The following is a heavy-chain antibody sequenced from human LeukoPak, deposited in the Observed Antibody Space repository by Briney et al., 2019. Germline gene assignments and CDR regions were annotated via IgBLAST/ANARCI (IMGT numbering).Heavy chain of an antibody. CDR2: ISGSGGST. J-gene: IGHJ4*02. CDR1: GFTFSSYA. Sequence: GGSLRLSCAASGFTFSSYAMSWVRQAPGKGLEWVSAISGSGGSTYYADSVKGRFTISRDNSKNTLYLQMNSLRAEDTAVYYCAKEMDCTNGVCLYFDYWGQGTLVTVSS. V-gene: IGHV3-23*01. D-gene: IGHD2-8*01. CDR3: AKEMDCTNGVCLYFDY.